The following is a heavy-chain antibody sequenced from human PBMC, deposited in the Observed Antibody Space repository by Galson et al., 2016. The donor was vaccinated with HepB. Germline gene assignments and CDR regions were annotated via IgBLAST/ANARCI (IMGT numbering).Heavy chain of an antibody. J-gene: IGHJ4*02. CDR2: TFYRSNWQN. V-gene: IGHV6-1*01. D-gene: IGHD3-10*01. CDR1: GDSVSNNNAG. CDR3: ARSYLLGRGFGW. Sequence: CAISGDSVSNNNAGWYWIRQSPSRGLECLGRTFYRSNWQNDYAESVKSRITINPDTSKNEFPLHLSSVTPEDTAVYYCARSYLLGRGFGWWGPGTPVTVSS.